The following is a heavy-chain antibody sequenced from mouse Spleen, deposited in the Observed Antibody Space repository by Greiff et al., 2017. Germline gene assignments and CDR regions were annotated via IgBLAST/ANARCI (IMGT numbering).Heavy chain of an antibody. CDR3: ARSPYGNYVGY. CDR1: GYSFTNYY. J-gene: IGHJ2*01. D-gene: IGHD2-10*02. Sequence: VKLQESGPELVKPGASVKISCKASGYSFTNYYIHWVMQRPGQGLEWIGWIYPGSGNIKYNEKFKGKGTLTADTSSNTAYMQLSSLTSEDSAVYYCARSPYGNYVGYWGQGTTLTVSS. CDR2: IYPGSGNI. V-gene: IGHV1-66*01.